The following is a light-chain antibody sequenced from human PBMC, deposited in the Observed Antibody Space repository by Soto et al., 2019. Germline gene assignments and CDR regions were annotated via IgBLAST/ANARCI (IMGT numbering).Light chain of an antibody. V-gene: IGLV2-8*01. CDR1: SSDVGGYNY. CDR3: SSYAGSNNLL. J-gene: IGLJ2*01. CDR2: EVT. Sequence: QSALTQPPSASGSPGQSVTISCNGTSSDVGGYNYVSWYQQHPGKTPKLIIYEVTKRPSGVPDRFSGSKSGNMASLTVSGLQAEDEADYYCSSYAGSNNLLFGGGTKLTVL.